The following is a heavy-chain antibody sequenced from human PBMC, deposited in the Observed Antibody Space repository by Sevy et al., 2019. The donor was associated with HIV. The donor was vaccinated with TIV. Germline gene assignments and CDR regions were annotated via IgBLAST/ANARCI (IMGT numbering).Heavy chain of an antibody. CDR1: GFTFSSYA. J-gene: IGHJ4*02. D-gene: IGHD3-3*01. CDR2: ISGSGGST. CDR3: ATPGGNFWTGRDFDY. Sequence: GGSLRLSCAASGFTFSSYAMSWVRQAPGKGLEWVSAISGSGGSTYYADSVKGRFTISRDNSKNTLYLQMNSLRAEDTAVYYCATPGGNFWTGRDFDYWGQGTLVTVSS. V-gene: IGHV3-23*01.